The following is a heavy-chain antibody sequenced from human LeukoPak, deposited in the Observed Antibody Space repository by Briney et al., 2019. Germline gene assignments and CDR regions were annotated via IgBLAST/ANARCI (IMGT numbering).Heavy chain of an antibody. CDR1: GYIFTGYY. V-gene: IGHV1-2*02. CDR2: INPNGGAT. J-gene: IGHJ4*02. CDR3: ARDERYSDADNHYPDLGY. D-gene: IGHD3-16*01. Sequence: GASVKVSCKASGYIFTGYYLFWVRQAPGQGLEWMGWINPNGGATRYAQKFQGRVTLTSDTSIRTTYMELSSLTSDDTAVYYGARDERYSDADNHYPDLGYWGQGTLVTVSS.